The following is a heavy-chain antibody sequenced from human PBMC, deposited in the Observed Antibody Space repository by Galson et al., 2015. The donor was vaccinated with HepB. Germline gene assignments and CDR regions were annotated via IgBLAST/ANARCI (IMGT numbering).Heavy chain of an antibody. J-gene: IGHJ4*02. D-gene: IGHD3-16*01. V-gene: IGHV3-30*04. CDR3: ARTFYFDY. CDR1: GFTFSSYA. CDR2: LSSHGDNE. Sequence: SLRLSCAASGFTFSSYAMNWVRQAPGKGLEWVAVLSSHGDNEYYADSVKGRFTISRDNSENTVYPQVHSLRVEDTAVYYCARTFYFDYWGQGTLVTVSS.